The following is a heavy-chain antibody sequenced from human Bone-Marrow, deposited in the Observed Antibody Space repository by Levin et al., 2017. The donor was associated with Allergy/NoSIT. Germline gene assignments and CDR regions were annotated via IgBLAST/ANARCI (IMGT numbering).Heavy chain of an antibody. Sequence: SVKVSCKASGGTFSSYAISWVRQAPGQGLEWMGGIIPIFGTANYAQKFQGRVTITADESTSTAYMELSSLRSEDTAVYYCARGGIVAVAGIAPHEYFQHWGQGTLVTVSS. V-gene: IGHV1-69*13. J-gene: IGHJ1*01. CDR2: IIPIFGTA. CDR3: ARGGIVAVAGIAPHEYFQH. CDR1: GGTFSSYA. D-gene: IGHD6-19*01.